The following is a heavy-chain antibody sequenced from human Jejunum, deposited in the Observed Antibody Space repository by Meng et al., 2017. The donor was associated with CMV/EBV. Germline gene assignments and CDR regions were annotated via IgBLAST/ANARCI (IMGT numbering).Heavy chain of an antibody. D-gene: IGHD2-2*01. J-gene: IGHJ4*02. CDR2: ISGSGGST. CDR3: AKVSPSKSSN. CDR1: GFTFSSYA. V-gene: IGHV3-23*01. Sequence: GKTLKISCAASGFTFSSYAMSWFRQAPGKGLEWVSAISGSGGSTYYADSVKGRFTISRDNSKNTLYLQMISLKAEVTALYYCAKVSPSKSSNWGQGALFTVSS.